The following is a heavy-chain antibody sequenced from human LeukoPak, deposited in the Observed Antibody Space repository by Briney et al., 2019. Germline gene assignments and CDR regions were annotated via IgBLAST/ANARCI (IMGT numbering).Heavy chain of an antibody. CDR1: GYTFTGNH. CDR2: INPNNGGT. J-gene: IGHJ3*01. V-gene: IGHV1-2*02. Sequence: EASVKVSCKASGYTFTGNHLHWVRQAPGQGLEWMGWINPNNGGTSFAQNFQGRVTLTRDTSISTAYMELSTLRSGDTAVYYCARGAGPKAFDVWGQGTMVTVST. CDR3: ARGAGPKAFDV.